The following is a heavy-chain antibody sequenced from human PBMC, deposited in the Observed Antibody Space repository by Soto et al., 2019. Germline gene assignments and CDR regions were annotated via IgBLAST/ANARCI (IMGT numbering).Heavy chain of an antibody. CDR2: ISGSGGST. D-gene: IGHD2-8*02. J-gene: IGHJ4*02. Sequence: VGSLRLSCAASGFTFSSYAMSWVRQAPGKGLESVSAISGSGGSTYYADSVKGRFTISRDNSKNTLYLQMNSLRVEDTAVYYCARTRGPDYWGQGTLVTVSS. CDR1: GFTFSSYA. V-gene: IGHV3-23*01. CDR3: ARTRGPDY.